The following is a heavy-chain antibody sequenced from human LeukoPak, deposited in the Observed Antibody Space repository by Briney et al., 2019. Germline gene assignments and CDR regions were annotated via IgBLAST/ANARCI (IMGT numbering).Heavy chain of an antibody. Sequence: ASVTVSCKASGYTFTSYDINWVRQAPGQGLEWMGWISAYNGNTNYAQKLQGRVTMTTDTSTSTAFLELRSLRPDDTAVYYCASGLVVPAAADAFDIWGQGTMVIVSS. J-gene: IGHJ3*02. D-gene: IGHD2-2*01. V-gene: IGHV1-18*01. CDR3: ASGLVVPAAADAFDI. CDR2: ISAYNGNT. CDR1: GYTFTSYD.